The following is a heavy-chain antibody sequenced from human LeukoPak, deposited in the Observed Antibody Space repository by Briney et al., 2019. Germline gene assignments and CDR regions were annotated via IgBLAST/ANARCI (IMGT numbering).Heavy chain of an antibody. V-gene: IGHV3-30*18. Sequence: PGRSLRLSCAASGFTFSDYGMHWVRQAPGKGLEWVAVISYDGNSEYYADSVKGRFSISRDNSKDTLYLQVNSLGPEDTAVYYCAKRRSTSCYDPWGQGTLVTVSS. CDR3: AKRRSTSCYDP. CDR1: GFTFSDYG. CDR2: ISYDGNSE. J-gene: IGHJ5*02. D-gene: IGHD2-2*01.